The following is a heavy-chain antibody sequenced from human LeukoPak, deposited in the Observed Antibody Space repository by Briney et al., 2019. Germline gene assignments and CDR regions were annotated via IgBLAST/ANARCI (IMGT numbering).Heavy chain of an antibody. CDR1: EFTFSSYG. Sequence: PGGSLRLSCAASEFTFSSYGMHWVRQAPGKGLEWVAVISNDGTNKYYADSVKGRFTISRDNSKNTLYLQMNSLRAEDTAVYYCARAVFTVHDSSGYYFLDWGQGTLVTVSS. J-gene: IGHJ4*02. CDR3: ARAVFTVHDSSGYYFLD. CDR2: ISNDGTNK. V-gene: IGHV3-30*03. D-gene: IGHD3-22*01.